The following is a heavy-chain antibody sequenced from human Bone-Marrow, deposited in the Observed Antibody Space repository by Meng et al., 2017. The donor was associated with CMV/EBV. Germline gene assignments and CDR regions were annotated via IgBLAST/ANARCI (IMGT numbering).Heavy chain of an antibody. CDR3: ARGVVVVPAGGYYYYYGMDV. J-gene: IGHJ6*02. Sequence: SVKVSCKASGYTFTSYAVSWVRQAPGQGLEWMGGIIPIFGTANYAQKFQGRVTITTDESTSTAYMELSSLRSEDTAVYYCARGVVVVPAGGYYYYYGMDVWGQGTTVTVSS. V-gene: IGHV1-69*05. D-gene: IGHD2-2*01. CDR1: GYTFTSYA. CDR2: IIPIFGTA.